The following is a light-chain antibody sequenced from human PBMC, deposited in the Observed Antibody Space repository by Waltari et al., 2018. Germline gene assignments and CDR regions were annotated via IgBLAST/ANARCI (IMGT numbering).Light chain of an antibody. CDR1: SSDVGGYNF. Sequence: QSALTQPASVSGSPGQSITISCTGTSSDVGGYNFVSWYQQHPGKAPNLLINDVSKRPSGVSNRFSGSKSGNTAYLTISGLQAEDEADYYCSSYTITNTYVFGTGTEVTVL. V-gene: IGLV2-14*03. CDR2: DVS. CDR3: SSYTITNTYV. J-gene: IGLJ1*01.